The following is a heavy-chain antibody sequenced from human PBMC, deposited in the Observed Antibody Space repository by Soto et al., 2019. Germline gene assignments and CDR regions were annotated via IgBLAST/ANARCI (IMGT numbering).Heavy chain of an antibody. CDR2: ILYDGSNK. J-gene: IGHJ4*02. CDR1: GFTFSSYA. CDR3: ARVPTTVTTASH. D-gene: IGHD4-17*01. Sequence: QVQLVESGGGVVQPGRSLRLSCAASGFTFSSYAMHWVRQAPGKGLEWVAVILYDGSNKYYADSVKGRFTISRDNSKNTLYLQMNSLRAEDTAVYYCARVPTTVTTASHWGQGTLVTVSS. V-gene: IGHV3-30-3*01.